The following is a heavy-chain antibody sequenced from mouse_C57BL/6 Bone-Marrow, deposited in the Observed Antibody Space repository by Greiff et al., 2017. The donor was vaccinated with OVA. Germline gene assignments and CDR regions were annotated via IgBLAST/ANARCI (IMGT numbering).Heavy chain of an antibody. D-gene: IGHD4-1*02. CDR2: ISNGGGST. V-gene: IGHV5-12*01. CDR3: ARLNWDRFDY. J-gene: IGHJ2*01. Sequence: EVKLMESGGGLVQPGGSLKLSCAASGFTFSDYYMYWVRQTPEKRLEWVAYISNGGGSTYYPDTVKGRFTISRDNAKNTLYLQMSRLKSEDTAMYYCARLNWDRFDYWGQGTTLTVSS. CDR1: GFTFSDYY.